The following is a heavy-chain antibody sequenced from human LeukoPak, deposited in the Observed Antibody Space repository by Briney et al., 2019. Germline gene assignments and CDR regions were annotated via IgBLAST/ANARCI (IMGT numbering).Heavy chain of an antibody. Sequence: GGSLRLSCAASGITFISAWMNWVRQAPGKGLEWVGRIKSKTDGGTAEYAAPVKGRFIISRDDTKNTLYLQMISLNSDDTGVYYCATALRGVGFWGQGTLVTVPS. CDR1: GITFISAW. V-gene: IGHV3-15*01. D-gene: IGHD3-3*01. J-gene: IGHJ4*02. CDR3: ATALRGVGF. CDR2: IKSKTDGGTA.